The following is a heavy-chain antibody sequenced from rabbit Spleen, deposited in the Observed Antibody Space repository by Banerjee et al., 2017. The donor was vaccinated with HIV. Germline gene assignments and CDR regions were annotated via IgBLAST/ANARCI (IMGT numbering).Heavy chain of an antibody. Sequence: QEQLEESGGGLVQPEGSLTLACTASGFSFSGTYYMCWVRQAPGKGLEWITCIDTGFGGTTYYASWAKGRFTISKTSSTTVTLQMTSLTAADTATYFCVRDQAGDADYGPYYLNLWGQGTLVTVS. V-gene: IGHV1S45*01. CDR3: VRDQAGDADYGPYYLNL. CDR2: IDTGFGGTT. D-gene: IGHD2-1*01. CDR1: GFSFSGTYY. J-gene: IGHJ4*01.